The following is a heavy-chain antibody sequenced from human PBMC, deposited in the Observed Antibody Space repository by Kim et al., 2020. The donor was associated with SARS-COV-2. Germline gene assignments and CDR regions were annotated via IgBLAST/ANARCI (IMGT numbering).Heavy chain of an antibody. D-gene: IGHD5-12*01. J-gene: IGHJ6*02. CDR3: ARDRDSGYVDYYYGMDV. CDR2: ISAYNGNT. V-gene: IGHV1-18*01. Sequence: ASVKVSCKASGYTFTSYGISWVRQAPGQGLEWMGWISAYNGNTNYAQKLQGRVTMTTDTSTSTAYMELRSLRSDDTAVYYCARDRDSGYVDYYYGMDVWGQGTTVTVSS. CDR1: GYTFTSYG.